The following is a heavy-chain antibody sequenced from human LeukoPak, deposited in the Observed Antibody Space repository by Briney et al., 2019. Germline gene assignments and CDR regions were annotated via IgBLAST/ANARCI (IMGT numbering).Heavy chain of an antibody. J-gene: IGHJ5*02. D-gene: IGHD3-22*01. CDR1: GGSVSSDSYF. V-gene: IGHV4-61*01. Sequence: SETLSLTCTVSGGSVSSDSYFWTWIRRPPGKGLEWIGYIYYSGSTNYNPSLKSRVTTSLDTSKSQISLKLSSVTAADTAVYYCARADSSGFKGNWFDPWGQGTLVTVSS. CDR2: IYYSGST. CDR3: ARADSSGFKGNWFDP.